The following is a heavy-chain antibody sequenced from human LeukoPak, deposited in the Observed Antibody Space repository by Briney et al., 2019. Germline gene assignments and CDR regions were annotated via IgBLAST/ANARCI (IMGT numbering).Heavy chain of an antibody. Sequence: KSPETPCLTCTVSGGATNSYFMSWLRQPPGKGLEWIGCFYYSGSTNYNPSLKSRVTISVDTSKKQFSLKLSSVTAADTAVYYCARHLVSNQQLVYYTRFDPSGQG. V-gene: IGHV4-59*08. D-gene: IGHD6-13*01. CDR2: FYYSGST. J-gene: IGHJ5*02. CDR3: ARHLVSNQQLVYYTRFDP. CDR1: GGATNSYF.